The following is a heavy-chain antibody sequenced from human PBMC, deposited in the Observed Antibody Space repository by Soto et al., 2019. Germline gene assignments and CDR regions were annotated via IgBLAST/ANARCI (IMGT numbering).Heavy chain of an antibody. D-gene: IGHD1-26*01. CDR1: GYTCTSYG. CDR3: ASGRYGDY. V-gene: IGHV1-18*01. Sequence: QVHLVQSGAEVKKPGASVKVSCKGSGYTCTSYGLTWVRPAPGQGLEWMGWISAHNGNTDYAQKLQGRVTVTRDTSTSTAYMELRSLRSDDTAVYYCASGRYGDYWGQGALVTVSS. J-gene: IGHJ4*02. CDR2: ISAHNGNT.